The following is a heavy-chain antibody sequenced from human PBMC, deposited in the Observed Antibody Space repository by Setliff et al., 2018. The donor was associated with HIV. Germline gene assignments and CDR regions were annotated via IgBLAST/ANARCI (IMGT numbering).Heavy chain of an antibody. V-gene: IGHV1-2*06. CDR1: GYKFTDYF. D-gene: IGHD3-22*01. Sequence: ASVKVSCKTSGYKFTDYFMHWVRRAPGQGLEWVGRINPNNGATNYAQRFQGRVTITSDSSITTVYMDLSSLRSDDAAVYYCARDVAEMIVPLDDSWGQGTLVTVSS. J-gene: IGHJ4*02. CDR3: ARDVAEMIVPLDDS. CDR2: INPNNGAT.